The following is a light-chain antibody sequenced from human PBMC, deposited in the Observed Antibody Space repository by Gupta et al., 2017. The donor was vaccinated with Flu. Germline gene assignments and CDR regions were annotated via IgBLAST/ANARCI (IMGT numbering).Light chain of an antibody. CDR2: KAS. J-gene: IGKJ4*01. V-gene: IGKV1-5*03. Sequence: DIQMTQSPSTLSASVGDRVTITCRASQSINDWLAWYQQKPRKAPKLLINKASILESGVSSRFSGTGSGTEFRLTIGSLQPDDFATYYCQQYNNYPITFGGGTKVEIK. CDR3: QQYNNYPIT. CDR1: QSINDW.